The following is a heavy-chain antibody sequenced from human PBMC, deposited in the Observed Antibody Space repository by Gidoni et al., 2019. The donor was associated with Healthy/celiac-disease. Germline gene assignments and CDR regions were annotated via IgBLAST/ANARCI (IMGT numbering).Heavy chain of an antibody. J-gene: IGHJ4*02. Sequence: EVQLVESGGGLVKPGGSLRLSCAASGFTFSSYSMNWVRQAPGKGLEWVSSISSSSSYIYYADSVKGRFTIPRDNAKNSLYLQMNSLRAEDTAVYYCARRKGSSFFGYREHHFDYWGQGTLVTVSS. CDR1: GFTFSSYS. V-gene: IGHV3-21*01. D-gene: IGHD6-13*01. CDR2: ISSSSSYI. CDR3: ARRKGSSFFGYREHHFDY.